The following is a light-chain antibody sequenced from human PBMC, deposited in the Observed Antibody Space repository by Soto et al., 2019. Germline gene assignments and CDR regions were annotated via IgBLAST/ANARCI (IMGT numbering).Light chain of an antibody. Sequence: EIVLTQSPGTLSLSPGERATLSCRASQSVRSSSLAWYQQKPSQAPRLLMYGASSKATGLPDRFSGSGSGTDFTLTISSLEPEDFAAYYCQQYGSSPLTFGQGTKVEIK. V-gene: IGKV3-20*01. J-gene: IGKJ1*01. CDR2: GAS. CDR3: QQYGSSPLT. CDR1: QSVRSSS.